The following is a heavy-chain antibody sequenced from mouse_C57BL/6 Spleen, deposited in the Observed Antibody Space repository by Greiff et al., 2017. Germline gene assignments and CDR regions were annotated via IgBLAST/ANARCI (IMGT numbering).Heavy chain of an antibody. V-gene: IGHV3-1*01. D-gene: IGHD2-5*01. Sequence: VQLQQSGPGMVKPSQSLSLTCTVTGYSITSGYDWHWIRHFPGNKLEWMGYISYSGSTNYNPSLKSRISITHDTSKNHFFLKLNSVTTEDTATYYCARYSNWNYFDYWGQGTTLTVSS. CDR3: ARYSNWNYFDY. J-gene: IGHJ2*01. CDR2: ISYSGST. CDR1: GYSITSGYD.